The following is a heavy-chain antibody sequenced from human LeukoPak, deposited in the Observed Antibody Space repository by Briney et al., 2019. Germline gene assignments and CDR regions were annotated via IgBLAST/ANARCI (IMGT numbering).Heavy chain of an antibody. J-gene: IGHJ3*02. Sequence: SETLSLTCTVSGGSISSYYWSWIPQPPGKGREGIGYIYYSGSTNYNPSLKSRVTISVDASKNQFSLKLSSVAAADTEVYYCARAVRLGYCSSTSCSNDAFDIWGQGTMVTVSS. CDR3: ARAVRLGYCSSTSCSNDAFDI. CDR1: GGSISSYY. D-gene: IGHD2-2*01. CDR2: IYYSGST. V-gene: IGHV4-59*01.